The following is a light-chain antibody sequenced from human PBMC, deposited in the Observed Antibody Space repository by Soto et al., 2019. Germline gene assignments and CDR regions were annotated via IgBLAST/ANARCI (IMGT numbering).Light chain of an antibody. CDR1: RSNIGSNY. V-gene: IGLV1-47*01. J-gene: IGLJ1*01. Sequence: QSVLTQPPSAFGAPGRGGTIFCSGSRSNIGSNYVYWYQQLPGTAPKLLIYRNNQRPSGVPDRFSGSKSGTSASLAISGLRSEDEADYYCAAWDDSLSVLYVFGTGTKVTVL. CDR2: RNN. CDR3: AAWDDSLSVLYV.